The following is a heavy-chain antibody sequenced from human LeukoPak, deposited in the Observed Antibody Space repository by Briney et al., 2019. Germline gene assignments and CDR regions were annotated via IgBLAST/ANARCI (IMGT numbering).Heavy chain of an antibody. CDR3: ARGEDYEYFQQ. Sequence: ASVNVSCKASGYTFTDYYIHWVRQAPGQGLEWMGWINPNNGGTNYAQKFQGRVTMTRDTSISTAYTELSRLRSDDTAVYYCARGEDYEYFQQWGQGTLVTVSS. CDR1: GYTFTDYY. V-gene: IGHV1-2*02. D-gene: IGHD4-11*01. CDR2: INPNNGGT. J-gene: IGHJ1*01.